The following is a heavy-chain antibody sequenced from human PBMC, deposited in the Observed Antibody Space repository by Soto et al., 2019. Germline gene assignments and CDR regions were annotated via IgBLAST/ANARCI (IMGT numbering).Heavy chain of an antibody. Sequence: SETLSLTCTVSGGSISTYYWSWIRQPPGKGLEWIGYIYYSGSTNYNPSLKSRVTISVDTSKNQFSLKLSSVTAADTAVYYCAGGWGGYFQHWGQRTLVTVSS. CDR3: AGGWGGYFQH. CDR1: GGSISTYY. D-gene: IGHD6-19*01. V-gene: IGHV4-59*01. CDR2: IYYSGST. J-gene: IGHJ1*01.